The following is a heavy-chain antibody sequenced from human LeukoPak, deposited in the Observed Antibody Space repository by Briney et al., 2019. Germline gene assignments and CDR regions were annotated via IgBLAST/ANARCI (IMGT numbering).Heavy chain of an antibody. CDR2: ISGSGGST. CDR1: GFTFSSYA. CDR3: AKDRASDDFWSGYYANDI. V-gene: IGHV3-23*01. J-gene: IGHJ4*02. Sequence: PGGSLRLSCAASGFTFSSYAMSWVRQAPGKGLEWVSAISGSGGSTYYADSVKGGFTISRDNSKNTLYLQMNSLRAEDTAVYYCAKDRASDDFWSGYYANDIWGQGTLVTVSS. D-gene: IGHD3-3*01.